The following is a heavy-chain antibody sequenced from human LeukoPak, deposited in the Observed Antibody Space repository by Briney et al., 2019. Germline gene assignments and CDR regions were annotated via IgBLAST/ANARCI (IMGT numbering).Heavy chain of an antibody. CDR2: ISSNGGTT. V-gene: IGHV3-64*01. Sequence: SGGSLRLSCAASGFTFSTYTMHWVRQAPGKGLEYVSAISSNGGTTYYANSVKGRFTISRDNSKNTLYLQMGSLRAEDMAVYYCARTPSGVVVIASYDYWGQGTLVTVSS. CDR3: ARTPSGVVVIASYDY. CDR1: GFTFSTYT. D-gene: IGHD3-22*01. J-gene: IGHJ4*02.